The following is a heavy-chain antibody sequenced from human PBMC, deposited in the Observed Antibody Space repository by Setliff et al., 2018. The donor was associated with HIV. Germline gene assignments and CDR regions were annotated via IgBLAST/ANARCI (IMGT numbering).Heavy chain of an antibody. CDR3: AGPRGDEAFDI. CDR2: FIPILDIT. D-gene: IGHD3-10*01. J-gene: IGHJ3*02. V-gene: IGHV1-69*10. Sequence: SVKVSCKASGGTFSSYGINWVRQAPGQGLEWMGQFIPILDITNYAQKFQGRVTITADKSTNIMYMEMTSLTSGDTAVYYCAGPRGDEAFDIWGQGTMVTVSS. CDR1: GGTFSSYG.